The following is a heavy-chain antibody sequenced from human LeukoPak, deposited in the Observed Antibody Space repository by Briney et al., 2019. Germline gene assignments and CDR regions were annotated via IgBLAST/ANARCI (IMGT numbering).Heavy chain of an antibody. D-gene: IGHD2-8*01. CDR2: INPNSGGT. CDR1: GYTFTSYG. CDR3: ARVSCTNGVCHYRDFDY. V-gene: IGHV1-2*06. Sequence: ASVKVSCKASGYTFTSYGISWVRQAPGQGLEWMGRINPNSGGTNYAQKFQGRVTMTRDTSISTAYMELSRLRSDDTAVYYCARVSCTNGVCHYRDFDYWGQGTLVTVSS. J-gene: IGHJ4*02.